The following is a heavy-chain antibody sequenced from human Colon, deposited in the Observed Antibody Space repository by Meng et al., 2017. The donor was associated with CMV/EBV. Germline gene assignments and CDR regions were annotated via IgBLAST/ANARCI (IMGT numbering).Heavy chain of an antibody. CDR3: ARGGGRDAYNEDD. D-gene: IGHD5-24*01. CDR2: VYYSGST. V-gene: IGHV4-59*01. CDR1: GGTINNYY. J-gene: IGHJ4*02. Sequence: SETLSLPCTVSGGTINNYYWSWIRQPPGKGLEWIGHVYYSGSTHYNPPLKSRVTISVGTAKNQFTRKLDSVTAADTAVYFCARGGGRDAYNEDDWGQGTLVTVSS.